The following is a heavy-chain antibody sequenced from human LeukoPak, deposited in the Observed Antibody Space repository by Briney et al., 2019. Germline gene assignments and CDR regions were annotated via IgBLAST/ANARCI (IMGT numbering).Heavy chain of an antibody. Sequence: GGSLRLSCAASGFTFGSYWMHWVRQAPGKGLVWVSRINTDGSGTSYADSVKGRFTLSRDNAKNTLYLQMNSLRAEDTAMYFCARRMPGDAFDVWGQGTMVTVSS. CDR1: GFTFGSYW. V-gene: IGHV3-74*01. CDR3: ARRMPGDAFDV. D-gene: IGHD2-2*01. CDR2: INTDGSGT. J-gene: IGHJ3*01.